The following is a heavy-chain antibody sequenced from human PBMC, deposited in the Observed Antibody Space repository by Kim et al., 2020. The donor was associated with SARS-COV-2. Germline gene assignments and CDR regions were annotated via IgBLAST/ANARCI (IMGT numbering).Heavy chain of an antibody. V-gene: IGHV3-21*01. CDR1: GFTFSSYS. CDR3: ARYLVRRGGVDV. CDR2: IRSSSNYI. D-gene: IGHD6-13*01. J-gene: IGHJ6*02. Sequence: GGSLRLSCAASGFTFSSYSMTWVRQAPGKGLEWVSSIRSSSNYIYYADSVKGRFTISRDNAKNSLYLHMNSLRAEDTVVYYCARYLVRRGGVDVWGQGPTVTVSS.